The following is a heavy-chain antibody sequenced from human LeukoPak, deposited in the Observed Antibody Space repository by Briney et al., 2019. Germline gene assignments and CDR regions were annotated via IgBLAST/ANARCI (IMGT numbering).Heavy chain of an antibody. V-gene: IGHV3-48*01. CDR3: ARAHLSSGRIGYRTLDH. CDR1: GFTFSSYP. CDR2: ISIRGDTI. J-gene: IGHJ4*02. D-gene: IGHD3-22*01. Sequence: PGGSLRLSCEPSGFTFSSYPMNWVRQAPGRGLEWVSYISIRGDTIYYADSVKGSFTISRDNVKNSLYLHMNSLRAEDTAVYYCARAHLSSGRIGYRTLDHWGQGTLVTVSS.